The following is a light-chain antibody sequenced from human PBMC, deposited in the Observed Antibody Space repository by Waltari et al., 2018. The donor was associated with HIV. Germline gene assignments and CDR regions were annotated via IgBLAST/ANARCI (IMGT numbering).Light chain of an antibody. CDR3: ATWDDILSGYL. V-gene: IGLV1-47*01. Sequence: QSVPTQPPSASGPPGQRVAIPCSGSNSNIGSNFVYWYQQLPGTAPKLLIYKDNQRPSGVPERFSASKSGSSSSLAISGLRSEDEAEYYCATWDDILSGYLFGTGTKVTVL. J-gene: IGLJ1*01. CDR1: NSNIGSNF. CDR2: KDN.